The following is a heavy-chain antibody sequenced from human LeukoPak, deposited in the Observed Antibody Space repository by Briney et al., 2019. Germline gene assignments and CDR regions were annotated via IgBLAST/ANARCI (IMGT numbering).Heavy chain of an antibody. V-gene: IGHV4-59*01. CDR3: ARGQPQRYSNGWYVNWFDP. CDR1: GASISSSY. Sequence: SETLSLTCTVSGASISSSYWSWIRQPPGKGLGWIGYIYYSGTTKYNPSLKSRVTISVGTSKNQFSLKVNSVAAADTAVYYCARGQPQRYSNGWYVNWFDPWGQGTLVTVSS. J-gene: IGHJ5*02. CDR2: IYYSGTT. D-gene: IGHD6-19*01.